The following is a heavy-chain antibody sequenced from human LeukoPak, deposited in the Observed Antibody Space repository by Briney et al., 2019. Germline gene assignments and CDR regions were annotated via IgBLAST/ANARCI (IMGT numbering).Heavy chain of an antibody. CDR3: ARGGPHYDLWTPYEGGFYYLDV. Sequence: KPSETLSLTCAVTGGSFSGYSWTWIRQAPGKGLEWIGEINHSGSTKYSASLKSRVTIAVDASTSRFYLELSSVTAANTAVYYCARGGPHYDLWTPYEGGFYYLDVWDKGTTVIVSS. D-gene: IGHD3/OR15-3a*01. V-gene: IGHV4-34*01. CDR2: INHSGST. J-gene: IGHJ6*03. CDR1: GGSFSGYS.